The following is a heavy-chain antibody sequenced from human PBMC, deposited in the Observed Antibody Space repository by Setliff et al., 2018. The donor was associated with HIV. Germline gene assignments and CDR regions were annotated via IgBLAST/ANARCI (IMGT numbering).Heavy chain of an antibody. CDR2: MNPNSGDT. V-gene: IGHV1-8*02. J-gene: IGHJ3*02. CDR1: GYTFTTYD. CDR3: ARGSSYSSSWYVFRPQALNDAFDI. D-gene: IGHD6-13*01. Sequence: ASVKVSCKASGYTFTTYDINWVRQATGQGLKWMGWMNPNSGDTGYAQMFQDRITMTRNTSISTAYMELSSLRSEDTAVYYCARGSSYSSSWYVFRPQALNDAFDIWAQGTMVTVSS.